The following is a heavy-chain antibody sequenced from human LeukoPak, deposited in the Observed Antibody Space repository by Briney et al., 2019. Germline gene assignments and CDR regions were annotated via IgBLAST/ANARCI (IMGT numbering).Heavy chain of an antibody. CDR1: GYTFTGYY. CDR3: ARDRFTMVRGVIPNWFDP. Sequence: ASVKVSCKASGYTFTGYYMHWVRQAPGQELEWMGWINPNSGGTNYAQKFQGWVTMTRDTSISTAYMELSRLRSDDTAVYYCARDRFTMVRGVIPNWFDPWGQGTLVTVSS. D-gene: IGHD3-10*01. V-gene: IGHV1-2*04. J-gene: IGHJ5*02. CDR2: INPNSGGT.